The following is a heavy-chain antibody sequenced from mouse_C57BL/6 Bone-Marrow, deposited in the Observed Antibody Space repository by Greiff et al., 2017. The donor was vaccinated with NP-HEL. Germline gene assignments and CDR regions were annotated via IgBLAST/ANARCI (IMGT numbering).Heavy chain of an antibody. CDR1: GYTFTSYW. Sequence: VQLQQSGAELVMPGASVKLSCKASGYTFTSYWMHWVKQRPGQGLEWIGEIDPSDSYTNYNQKFKGKSTLTVDKSSSTAYMQLSSLTSEDSAVYYCARRLRGYAMDYWGQGTSVTVSS. CDR2: IDPSDSYT. D-gene: IGHD2-4*01. V-gene: IGHV1-69*01. J-gene: IGHJ4*01. CDR3: ARRLRGYAMDY.